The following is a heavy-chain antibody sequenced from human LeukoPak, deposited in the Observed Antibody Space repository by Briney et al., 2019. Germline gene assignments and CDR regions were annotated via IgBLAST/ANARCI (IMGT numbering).Heavy chain of an antibody. CDR3: ARGEYSSGWYEDDYFDY. CDR1: GASVSSGSFY. J-gene: IGHJ4*02. CDR2: VYYSGST. D-gene: IGHD6-19*01. Sequence: TSETLSLTCTVSGASVSSGSFYWSWIRQAPGKALEWIGYVYYSGSTHYSSSLKSRVTISVDTSKNQFSLKLSSVTAADTAVYYCARGEYSSGWYEDDYFDYWGQGTLVTVSS. V-gene: IGHV4-61*01.